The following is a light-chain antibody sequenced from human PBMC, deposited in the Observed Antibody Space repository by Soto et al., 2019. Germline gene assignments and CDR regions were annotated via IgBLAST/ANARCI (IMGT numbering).Light chain of an antibody. CDR3: QQRSSWPPYS. CDR2: DAS. J-gene: IGKJ2*01. Sequence: EIVLAQSPAILYFSPGDRATLSCRASLSVSSYLAWYQQKPGQAPRLLIYDASNMATGIPARLSGSGSGTDSTLSISSLEPEDFAVYYCQQRSSWPPYSFGQRTKLEI. CDR1: LSVSSY. V-gene: IGKV3-11*01.